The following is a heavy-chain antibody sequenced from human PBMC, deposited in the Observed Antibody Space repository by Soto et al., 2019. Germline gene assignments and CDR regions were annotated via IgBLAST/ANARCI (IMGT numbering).Heavy chain of an antibody. D-gene: IGHD1-26*01. Sequence: QLQLQESGSGLVKPSQTLSLTCAISGGSISSGSYSWSWIRQPPGKGLEWIGYIYHSGGTYYTPSLTSRVTISVDRSKNQFSLKLSSVTAADTAVYYCARLVGATNAFDIWGQGTLVTVSS. CDR2: IYHSGGT. J-gene: IGHJ3*02. V-gene: IGHV4-30-2*01. CDR1: GGSISSGSYS. CDR3: ARLVGATNAFDI.